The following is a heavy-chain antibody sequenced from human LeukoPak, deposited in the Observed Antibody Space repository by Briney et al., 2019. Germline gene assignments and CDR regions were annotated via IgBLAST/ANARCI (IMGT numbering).Heavy chain of an antibody. CDR3: ASTSGWYEPIDY. D-gene: IGHD6-19*01. CDR2: IWYDGSNK. Sequence: PGGSLRLSCAASGFTLSSYRMHWVRQAPGKGLEWVAVIWYDGSNKYYADSVKGRFTISRDNSKNPLYLQMNSLRAEDTAVYYCASTSGWYEPIDYWGQGTLVTVSS. CDR1: GFTLSSYR. J-gene: IGHJ4*02. V-gene: IGHV3-33*01.